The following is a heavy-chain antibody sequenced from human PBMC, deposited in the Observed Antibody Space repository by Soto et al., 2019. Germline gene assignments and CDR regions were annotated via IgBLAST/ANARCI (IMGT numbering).Heavy chain of an antibody. D-gene: IGHD3-22*01. CDR1: GYTFNTYG. Sequence: ASVKVSCKASGYTFNTYGISWVRQAPGQGLEWMGWISPYNSNPNYAQKFQGRVTITADESTSTAYMELSSLRSEDTAVYYCARDAITSYYYDSSGYPFDYWGQGTLVTVSS. J-gene: IGHJ4*02. V-gene: IGHV1-18*01. CDR3: ARDAITSYYYDSSGYPFDY. CDR2: ISPYNSNP.